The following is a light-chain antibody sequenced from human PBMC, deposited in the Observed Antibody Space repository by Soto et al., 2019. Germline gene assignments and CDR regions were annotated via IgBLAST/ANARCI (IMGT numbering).Light chain of an antibody. CDR1: QDLDKW. CDR2: RSS. Sequence: IVLSQSPSSLSASVGDRVTITCRASQDLDKWLAWYQQKPGKAPNLLIYRSSTLREGVPSRFRGFESGTEYILTITDLQPDDFATYYCQQYSSYWTFGQGTVV. V-gene: IGKV1-5*01. CDR3: QQYSSYWT. J-gene: IGKJ1*01.